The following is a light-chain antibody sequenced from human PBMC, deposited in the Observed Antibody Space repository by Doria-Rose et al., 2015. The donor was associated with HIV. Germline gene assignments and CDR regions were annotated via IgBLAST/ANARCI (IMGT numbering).Light chain of an antibody. CDR3: QQYKSYPIT. J-gene: IGKJ5*01. Sequence: SHDINTYLAWFQQKPGKAPKSLIYAASSLQSGVPSKFRGSGSETDFTLTITSLQPEDFATYYCQQYKSYPITFGQGTRLEIK. CDR1: HDINTY. V-gene: IGKV1-16*02. CDR2: AAS.